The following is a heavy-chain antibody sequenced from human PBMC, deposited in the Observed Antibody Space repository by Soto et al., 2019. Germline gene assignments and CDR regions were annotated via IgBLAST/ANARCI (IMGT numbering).Heavy chain of an antibody. CDR3: ARGLSGCLHYFDY. D-gene: IGHD3-22*01. CDR2: INAGNGNT. Sequence: QVHLVQSGAEVRKPGASVKVSCKASGYTFTSYAMHWVRQAPGQRLEWMGWINAGNGNTKYSQKFQGSITITRDTSASTAYMELRSPRSEDTAVYYCARGLSGCLHYFDYWGQGTLVTVSS. J-gene: IGHJ4*02. CDR1: GYTFTSYA. V-gene: IGHV1-3*01.